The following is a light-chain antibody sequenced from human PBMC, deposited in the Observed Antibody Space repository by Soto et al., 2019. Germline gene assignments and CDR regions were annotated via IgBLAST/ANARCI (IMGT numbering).Light chain of an antibody. CDR1: QSVTTN. J-gene: IGKJ4*01. CDR2: GAS. V-gene: IGKV3-11*01. CDR3: QQCSSWPLA. Sequence: EIVVTQSPVTLSVSPGERVTLYCRASQSVTTNVAWYQHKPGQAPGLLIYGASTRATGIPARFSGSGSGTDFTLTISTLEPEDFAVYYCQQCSSWPLAFGGGTKVDIK.